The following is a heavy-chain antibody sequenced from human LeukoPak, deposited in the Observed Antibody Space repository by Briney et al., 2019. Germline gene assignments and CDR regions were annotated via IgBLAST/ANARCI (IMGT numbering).Heavy chain of an antibody. CDR3: ARDRLGITMVRGVIGWFDP. CDR1: GGTFSSYA. D-gene: IGHD3-10*01. Sequence: GASVKVSCKASGGTFSSYAISWVRQAPGQGLEWMGWISAYNGNTNYAQKLQGRVTMTTDTSTSTAYMELRSLRSDDTAVYYCARDRLGITMVRGVIGWFDPWGQGTLVTVSS. J-gene: IGHJ5*02. CDR2: ISAYNGNT. V-gene: IGHV1-18*01.